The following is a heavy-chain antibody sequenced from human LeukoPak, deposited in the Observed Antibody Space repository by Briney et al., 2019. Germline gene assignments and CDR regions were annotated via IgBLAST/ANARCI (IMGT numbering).Heavy chain of an antibody. CDR2: ISGSGGAT. D-gene: IGHD3-22*01. CDR3: ASVYGSGYSYYFDY. J-gene: IGHJ4*02. Sequence: GGSLRLSCAASGFTFSSYWMHWVRQVPGKGLVWVSGISGSGGATYYADSVKGRFTISRDNSKNTLYLQMNSLRAEDTAVYYCASVYGSGYSYYFDYWGQGTLVTVSS. V-gene: IGHV3-23*01. CDR1: GFTFSSYW.